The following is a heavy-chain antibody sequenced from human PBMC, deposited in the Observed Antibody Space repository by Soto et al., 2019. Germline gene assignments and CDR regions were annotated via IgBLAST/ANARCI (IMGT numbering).Heavy chain of an antibody. Sequence: EVQLLESGGGLVQPGGSLRLSCAASGFTFSSYAMSWVRQAPGKGLEWVSAISGSGGSTYYADSVKGRFTISRDNSKNTLYLQMNSLRAEDTAVYYCAKGDGGVTIFGVVIPYWYFDLWGRGTLVTVSS. CDR1: GFTFSSYA. V-gene: IGHV3-23*01. J-gene: IGHJ2*01. D-gene: IGHD3-3*01. CDR3: AKGDGGVTIFGVVIPYWYFDL. CDR2: ISGSGGST.